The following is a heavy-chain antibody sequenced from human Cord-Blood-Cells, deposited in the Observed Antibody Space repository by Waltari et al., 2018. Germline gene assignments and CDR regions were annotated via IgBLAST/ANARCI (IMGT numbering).Heavy chain of an antibody. J-gene: IGHJ4*02. V-gene: IGHV3-30-3*01. CDR1: GSTFSSYA. CDR2: ISYDGSNK. CDR3: ARSLDY. Sequence: QVQLVESGGGVVQPGRSLRLSCAAPGSTFSSYAMHWVRQAPGKGLEWVAVISYDGSNKYYADSVKGRFTISRDNSKNTLYLQMNSLRAEDTAVYYCARSLDYWGQGTLVTVSS.